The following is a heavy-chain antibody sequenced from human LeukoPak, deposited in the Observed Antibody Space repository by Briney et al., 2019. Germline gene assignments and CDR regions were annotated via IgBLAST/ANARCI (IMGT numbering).Heavy chain of an antibody. CDR3: SSIVVVPAAIDY. Sequence: GGSLRLSCTASGFTFGDYAMSWVRQAPGKGLEWVGFIRSKAYGGTTEYAASVKGRFTISRDDSKSIAYLQMNSLKTEDTAVYYCSSIVVVPAAIDYWGQGTLVTVSS. CDR2: IRSKAYGGTT. CDR1: GFTFGDYA. J-gene: IGHJ4*02. D-gene: IGHD2-2*01. V-gene: IGHV3-49*04.